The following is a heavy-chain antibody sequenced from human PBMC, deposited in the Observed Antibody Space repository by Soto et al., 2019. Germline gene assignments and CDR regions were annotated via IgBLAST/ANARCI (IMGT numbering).Heavy chain of an antibody. CDR3: AKGGAIVAAGTRVYLYNAMDV. V-gene: IGHV1-2*02. J-gene: IGHJ6*02. D-gene: IGHD1-26*01. CDR1: GYTFTGYY. Sequence: ASVNVSFKSSGYTFTGYYVHWVRQAPGQGLEWMGWINPNSGDTYLAQRFQGRVTMNRDTSIGTAYMELRGLTSDDTAEYYCAKGGAIVAAGTRVYLYNAMDVWGQGTTVTVSS. CDR2: INPNSGDT.